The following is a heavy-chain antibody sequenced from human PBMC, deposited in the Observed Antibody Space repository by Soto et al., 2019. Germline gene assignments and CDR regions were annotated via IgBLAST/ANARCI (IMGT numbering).Heavy chain of an antibody. CDR1: GFTFTSSA. CDR2: IAVGSGNT. Sequence: SVKVSCKASGFTFTSSAVQWVRQARGQRLEWIGWIAVGSGNTNYAQKFQERVTITRDMSTSTAYMELSSLRSEDTAVYYCAADGTAMVFDYWGQGTLVTVSS. J-gene: IGHJ4*02. D-gene: IGHD5-18*01. V-gene: IGHV1-58*01. CDR3: AADGTAMVFDY.